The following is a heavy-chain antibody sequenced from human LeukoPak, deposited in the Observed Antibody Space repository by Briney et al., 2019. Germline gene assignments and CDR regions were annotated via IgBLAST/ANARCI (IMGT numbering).Heavy chain of an antibody. Sequence: PSETLSLTCAVYGGSFSGYYWSWIRQPPGKGLEWIGEINHSGSTNYNPSLKSRVTISVDTSKNQFSLKLSSVTAADTAVYYCARGSTSTMDVLGQGTTVTVSS. CDR3: ARGSTSTMDV. V-gene: IGHV4-34*01. CDR2: INHSGST. J-gene: IGHJ6*02. CDR1: GGSFSGYY.